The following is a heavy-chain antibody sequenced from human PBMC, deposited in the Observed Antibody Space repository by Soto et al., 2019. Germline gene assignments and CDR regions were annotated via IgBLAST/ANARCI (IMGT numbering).Heavy chain of an antibody. CDR3: ARDLGEYSSGWYFDY. CDR2: IYHSGST. J-gene: IGHJ4*02. V-gene: IGHV4-4*02. D-gene: IGHD6-19*01. Sequence: QVQLQESGPGLVKPSGTLSLTCAVSGGSISSSNWWSWVRQPPGKGLEWIGEIYHSGSTNYNPSLKSRVTISVDKSKNQSSLKLSSVTAADTAVYYCARDLGEYSSGWYFDYWGQGTLVTVSS. CDR1: GGSISSSNW.